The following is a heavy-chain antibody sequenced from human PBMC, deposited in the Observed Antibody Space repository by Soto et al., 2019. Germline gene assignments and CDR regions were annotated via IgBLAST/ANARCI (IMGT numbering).Heavy chain of an antibody. CDR3: ARGQGYCSGGICYYYYYGMDV. V-gene: IGHV1-69*13. Sequence: SVKVSCKASGGTFSSDAFSWVRQAPGQGLAWMGGIIPTSGTANYAQKLQGRATITADESTSTAYMELSSLTSEDTAVYFCARGQGYCSGGICYYYYYGMDVWGRGPRSPSP. D-gene: IGHD2-15*01. CDR1: GGTFSSDA. CDR2: IIPTSGTA. J-gene: IGHJ6*02.